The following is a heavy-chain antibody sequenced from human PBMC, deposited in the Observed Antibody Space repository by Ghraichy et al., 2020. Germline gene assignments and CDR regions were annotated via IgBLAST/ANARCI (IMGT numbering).Heavy chain of an antibody. V-gene: IGHV6-1*01. J-gene: IGHJ4*02. CDR2: TYYRSRWKN. CDR1: GESVSSNTAA. Sequence: SQTLSLTCAISGESVSSNTAAWTWIRQSSSRGLEWLGRTYYRSRWKNDYAESVKSRITINPATSKNQFSLLLSSVTPEDTAVYYCAREESNFDYWGQGTLVIVSS. CDR3: AREESNFDY.